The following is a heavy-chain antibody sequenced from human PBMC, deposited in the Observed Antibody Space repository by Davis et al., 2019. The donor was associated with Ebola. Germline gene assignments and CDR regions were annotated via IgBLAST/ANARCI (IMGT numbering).Heavy chain of an antibody. D-gene: IGHD3-9*01. Sequence: AASVKVSCKASGYTFTSYGISWVRQAPGQGLEWMGWISAYNGNTNYAQKLQGRVTMTTDTSTSTAYMELSSLRSDDTAVYYWARDLPMTGASYWGQGTLVTVSS. CDR1: GYTFTSYG. J-gene: IGHJ4*02. CDR3: ARDLPMTGASY. CDR2: ISAYNGNT. V-gene: IGHV1-18*01.